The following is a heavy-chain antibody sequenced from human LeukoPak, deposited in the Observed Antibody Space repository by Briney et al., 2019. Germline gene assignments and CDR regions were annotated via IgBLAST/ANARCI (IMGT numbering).Heavy chain of an antibody. V-gene: IGHV4-39*01. CDR1: GGSINSSSYF. D-gene: IGHD5-24*01. CDR3: ARHRSGWLQSSFDY. Sequence: PSETLSLTCTVSGGSINSSSYFWGWIRQPLGKGLEWIGSIYYSGRTYYNPSLKSRVTISVDTSKNQFSLKLSSVTAADTAVYYCARHRSGWLQSSFDYWGQGTLVTVPS. CDR2: IYYSGRT. J-gene: IGHJ4*02.